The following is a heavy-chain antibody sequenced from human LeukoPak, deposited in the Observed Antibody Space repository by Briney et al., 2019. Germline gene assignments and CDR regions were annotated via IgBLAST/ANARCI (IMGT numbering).Heavy chain of an antibody. Sequence: GGSLRPSCAASGFTFGSYAMGWVRQAPGKGLDWVSTISGNGVNTYHADSVKGRFTISRDNSKNTLFLQMNSLRAEDTALYYCAKGPQSSSWYLPDYWGQGTMVTVSS. CDR2: ISGNGVNT. D-gene: IGHD6-13*01. V-gene: IGHV3-23*01. J-gene: IGHJ4*02. CDR3: AKGPQSSSWYLPDY. CDR1: GFTFGSYA.